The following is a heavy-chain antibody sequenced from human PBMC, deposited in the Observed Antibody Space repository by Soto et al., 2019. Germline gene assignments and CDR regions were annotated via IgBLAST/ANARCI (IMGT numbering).Heavy chain of an antibody. V-gene: IGHV3-33*01. CDR2: IWYDGSNK. CDR1: GFTFSSYG. CDR3: ARGGGDYGDYVFDS. D-gene: IGHD4-17*01. J-gene: IGHJ4*02. Sequence: QVQLVESGGGVVQPGRSLRLSCAASGFTFSSYGMHWVRQAPGKGLEWVAVIWYDGSNKYYADSVKGRFTISRDNSKNTLYLQMNSLRAEDTAVYYCARGGGDYGDYVFDSWGQGTLVTVSS.